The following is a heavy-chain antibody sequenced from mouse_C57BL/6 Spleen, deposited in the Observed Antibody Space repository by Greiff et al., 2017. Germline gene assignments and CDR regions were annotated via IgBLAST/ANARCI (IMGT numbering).Heavy chain of an antibody. CDR2: IDPETGGT. Sequence: VQLQQSGAELVRPGASVTLSCKASGYTFTDYEMHWVKQTPVHGLEWIGAIDPETGGTAYNQKFKGKAILTADKSSSTAYMELRSLTSEDSAVYYCTRSYYYGSSSFAYWGQGTLVTVSA. V-gene: IGHV1-15*01. D-gene: IGHD1-1*01. CDR3: TRSYYYGSSSFAY. CDR1: GYTFTDYE. J-gene: IGHJ3*01.